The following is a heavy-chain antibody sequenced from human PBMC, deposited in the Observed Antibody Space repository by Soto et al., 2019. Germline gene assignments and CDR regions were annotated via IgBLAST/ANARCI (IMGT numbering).Heavy chain of an antibody. V-gene: IGHV3-9*01. CDR1: GFTFENYA. Sequence: PGGSLRLSCGASGFTFENYAMHWVRQGPGKGLEWAAGISWKSGSIGYADSVRGRFTISRDNAKNSLYLQMNSLRPEDTALYYCAKDKVYSNYQYYFASWGQGTLVTVSS. CDR2: ISWKSGSI. CDR3: AKDKVYSNYQYYFAS. J-gene: IGHJ4*02. D-gene: IGHD4-4*01.